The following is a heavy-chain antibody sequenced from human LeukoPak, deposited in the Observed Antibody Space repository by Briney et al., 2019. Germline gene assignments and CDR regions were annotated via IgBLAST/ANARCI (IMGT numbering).Heavy chain of an antibody. CDR3: IVVVEPPDSDGFDV. J-gene: IGHJ3*01. Sequence: GGSLRLSCAASGFTFGNSWVHWVRQAPGKGLVWASLINADGSTTSYADSVKGRFTISRDNARSTLSLEMNSLTIRDTAVYYCIVVVEPPDSDGFDVWGQGTMITVSS. D-gene: IGHD1-14*01. CDR2: INADGSTT. CDR1: GFTFGNSW. V-gene: IGHV3-74*01.